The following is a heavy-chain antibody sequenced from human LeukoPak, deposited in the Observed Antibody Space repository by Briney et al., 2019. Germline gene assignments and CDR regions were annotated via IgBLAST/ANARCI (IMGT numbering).Heavy chain of an antibody. D-gene: IGHD3-9*01. J-gene: IGHJ4*02. CDR2: ISSSSSYT. CDR1: GFTFSDYY. CDR3: ARDAMLNYDILTSYYGIDY. V-gene: IGHV3-11*06. Sequence: GGSLRLSCAASGFTFSDYYMSWIRQAPGKGLEWVSYISSSSSYTNYADSVKGRFTTSRDNAKNSLYLQMNSLRAEDTAVYYCARDAMLNYDILTSYYGIDYWGQGTLVTVSS.